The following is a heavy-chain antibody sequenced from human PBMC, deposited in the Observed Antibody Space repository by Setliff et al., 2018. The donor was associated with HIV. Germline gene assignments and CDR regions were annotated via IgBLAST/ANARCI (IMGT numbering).Heavy chain of an antibody. D-gene: IGHD5-18*01. J-gene: IGHJ6*02. Sequence: ASVKVSCKASGYTFTSYGISWVRQAPGQGLEWMGWISADNGNTNYAQKLQDRVTMTTDTSTSTAYMELRSLRADDTAVYYCARQIQLWSLYYYYYGMDVWGQGTTVTVSS. CDR1: GYTFTSYG. CDR2: ISADNGNT. CDR3: ARQIQLWSLYYYYYGMDV. V-gene: IGHV1-18*01.